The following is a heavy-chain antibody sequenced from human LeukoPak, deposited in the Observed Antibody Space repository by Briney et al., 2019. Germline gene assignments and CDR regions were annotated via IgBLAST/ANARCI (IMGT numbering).Heavy chain of an antibody. CDR1: GFTFSSYA. V-gene: IGHV3-23*01. CDR3: AKEQKQWLEERILIDY. CDR2: ISGSGGST. D-gene: IGHD6-19*01. J-gene: IGHJ4*02. Sequence: PGGSLRLSCAASGFTFSSYAMSWVRQAPGKGLEWVSAISGSGGSTYYADSVKGRFTISRDNSKNTLYLQMNSLRAEDTAVYYCAKEQKQWLEERILIDYWGQGTLWTVSS.